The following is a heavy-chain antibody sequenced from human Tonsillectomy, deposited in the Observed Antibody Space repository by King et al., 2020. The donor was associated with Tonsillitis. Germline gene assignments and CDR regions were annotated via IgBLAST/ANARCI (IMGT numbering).Heavy chain of an antibody. CDR1: GFTFSSYW. D-gene: IGHD1-26*01. V-gene: IGHV3-7*01. J-gene: IGHJ3*02. CDR2: IKQDVSEK. CDR3: ARDASGSYWGPDAFDI. Sequence: VQLVESGGGLVQPGGSLRLSCAASGFTFSSYWMSWVRQAPGKGLEWVANIKQDVSEKYYVDSVKGRFTISSDNAKNSLCLQMNSLRAEDTAVYYCARDASGSYWGPDAFDIWGQGTMVTVSS.